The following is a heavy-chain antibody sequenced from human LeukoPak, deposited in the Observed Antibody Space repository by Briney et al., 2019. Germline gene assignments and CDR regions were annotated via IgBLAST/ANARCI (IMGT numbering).Heavy chain of an antibody. Sequence: PGGSLRLSCTASGFTFGDYAMSWVRQAPGKGLEWVGFIRNKAYGGTTEYAASVKGRFTISRDDSKSIAYLQMNSLKTEDTAVYYCTREITYDYYNSGRFDYWGQGTLVTVSS. V-gene: IGHV3-49*04. CDR2: IRNKAYGGTT. D-gene: IGHD3-10*01. CDR1: GFTFGDYA. J-gene: IGHJ4*02. CDR3: TREITYDYYNSGRFDY.